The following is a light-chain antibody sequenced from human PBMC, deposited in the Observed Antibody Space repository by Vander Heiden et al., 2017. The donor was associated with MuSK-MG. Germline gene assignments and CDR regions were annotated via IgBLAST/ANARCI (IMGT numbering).Light chain of an antibody. CDR2: EDS. CDR1: NIGSKS. Sequence: SYVLTQPPSVSVAPGQTARITCGGNNIGSKSVHWYQQKPGQAPVLVVYEDSDRPSGIPERFSGSNSGNTATLTISRVEAGDEADYYCQVWDSSSDQPVCGGGTKLTVL. CDR3: QVWDSSSDQPV. J-gene: IGLJ2*01. V-gene: IGLV3-21*02.